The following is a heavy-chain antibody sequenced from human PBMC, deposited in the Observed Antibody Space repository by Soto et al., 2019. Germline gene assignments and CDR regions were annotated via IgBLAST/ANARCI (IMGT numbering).Heavy chain of an antibody. Sequence: SVKVSCKASGYTFTSYYMHWVRQAPGQGLEWIGWIVVGSGNTNYAQKFQERVTITRDMSTSTAYMELSSLRSEDTAVYYCAAGSGSYSSFDYWGQGTLVTVSS. J-gene: IGHJ4*02. D-gene: IGHD1-26*01. CDR3: AAGSGSYSSFDY. CDR2: IVVGSGNT. V-gene: IGHV1-58*02. CDR1: GYTFTSYY.